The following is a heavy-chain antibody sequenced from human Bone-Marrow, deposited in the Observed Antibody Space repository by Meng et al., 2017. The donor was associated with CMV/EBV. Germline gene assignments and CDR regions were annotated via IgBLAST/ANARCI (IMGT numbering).Heavy chain of an antibody. J-gene: IGHJ5*02. Sequence: SETLSLTCTVSGGSISSSSYYWGWIRQPPGKGLEWIGSIYYSGSTYYNPSLKSRVTISVDTSKNQFSLKLSSVTAADTAVYYCVRYRNSEYYDFLSGYYNWFDPWGQGTLVTVSS. V-gene: IGHV4-39*07. CDR2: IYYSGST. D-gene: IGHD3-3*01. CDR3: VRYRNSEYYDFLSGYYNWFDP. CDR1: GGSISSSSYY.